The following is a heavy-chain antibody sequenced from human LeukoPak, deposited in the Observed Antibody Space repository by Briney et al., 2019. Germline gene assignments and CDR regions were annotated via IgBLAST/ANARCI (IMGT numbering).Heavy chain of an antibody. J-gene: IGHJ4*02. CDR1: GFTFSKAS. V-gene: IGHV3-15*01. Sequence: GGSLRLSCVASGFTFSKASMNWVRQAPGKGLEWVGRIKNKTEGGTTQYAAPVRGRFTISRDDSKKTLYLQMNSLKSEDTALYYCAAGQGAAPHWVEGTLVIVSS. D-gene: IGHD1-26*01. CDR2: IKNKTEGGTT. CDR3: AAGQGAAPH.